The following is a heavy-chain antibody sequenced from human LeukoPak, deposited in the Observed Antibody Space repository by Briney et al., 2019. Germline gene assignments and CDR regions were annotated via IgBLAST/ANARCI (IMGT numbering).Heavy chain of an antibody. CDR2: IYYSGYT. CDR3: ARQDIAVVTAAFRD. D-gene: IGHD4-23*01. Sequence: PSETLSLTCTVSGGSISSYYWNWIRQPPGKGLEWIGYIYYSGYTNYNPSLKSRVTISVDTSKNQFSLKLSSVTAADTALYYCARQDIAVVTAAFRDWGQGTLVTVSS. J-gene: IGHJ4*02. V-gene: IGHV4-59*08. CDR1: GGSISSYY.